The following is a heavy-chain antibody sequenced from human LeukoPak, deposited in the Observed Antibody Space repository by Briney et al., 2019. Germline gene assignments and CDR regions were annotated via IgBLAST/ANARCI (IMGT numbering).Heavy chain of an antibody. J-gene: IGHJ6*02. CDR2: IIPIFGTA. CDR1: GGTFSSYA. Sequence: ASVKVSCKASGGTFSSYAISWVRQAPGQGLEWMGGIIPIFGTANYAQKFQGRVTITADESTSTAYMELSSLRSEDTAVYYCAGRGRAPRPGYYGMGVWGQGTTVTVSS. CDR3: AGRGRAPRPGYYGMGV. V-gene: IGHV1-69*13. D-gene: IGHD2-2*01.